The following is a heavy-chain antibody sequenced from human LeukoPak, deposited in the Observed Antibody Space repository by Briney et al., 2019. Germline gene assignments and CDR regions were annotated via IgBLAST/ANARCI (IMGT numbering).Heavy chain of an antibody. CDR2: ISSSSSYI. CDR1: GFNFSSYS. V-gene: IGHV3-21*01. CDR3: ARPDEQQLVRDAFDI. D-gene: IGHD6-13*01. Sequence: PGGSLRLSCAASGFNFSSYSMNWVRQAPGKGLEWVSSISSSSSYIYYADSVKGRFTISRDNAKNSLYLQMNSLRAEDTAVYYCARPDEQQLVRDAFDIWGQGTMVTVSS. J-gene: IGHJ3*02.